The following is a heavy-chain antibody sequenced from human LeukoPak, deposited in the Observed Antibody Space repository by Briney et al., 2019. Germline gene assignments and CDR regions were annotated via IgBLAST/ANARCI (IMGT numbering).Heavy chain of an antibody. D-gene: IGHD1-14*01. CDR2: INHSGST. J-gene: IGHJ4*02. CDR3: ARLRYQRDY. Sequence: SETLSLTCAVYGGSFSGYYWSWIRQPPGKGLEWIGEINHSGSTNYNPSLKRRATISVDTSKNQFSLKLSSVTAADTAVYYCARLRYQRDYWGQGTLVTVSS. CDR1: GGSFSGYY. V-gene: IGHV4-34*01.